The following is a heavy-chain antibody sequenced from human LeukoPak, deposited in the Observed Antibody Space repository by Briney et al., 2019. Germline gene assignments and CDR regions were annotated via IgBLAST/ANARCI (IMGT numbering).Heavy chain of an antibody. J-gene: IGHJ5*02. CDR1: GGSISSSNW. D-gene: IGHD6-13*01. CDR3: ARGVAAAGTDWFDP. Sequence: PSGTLSLTCAVSGGSISSSNWWSWVRQPPGKGLEWIGEIYHSGSTNYNPSLKSRVTISVDKSKNQFSQKLSSVTAADTAVYYCARGVAAAGTDWFDPWGQGTLVTVSS. V-gene: IGHV4-4*02. CDR2: IYHSGST.